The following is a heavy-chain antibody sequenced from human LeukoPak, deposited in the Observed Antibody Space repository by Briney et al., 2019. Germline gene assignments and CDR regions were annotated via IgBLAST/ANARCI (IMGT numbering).Heavy chain of an antibody. V-gene: IGHV4-61*02. CDR1: GGSISSGSYY. Sequence: SQTLSLTCTVSGGSISSGSYYWSWIRQPAGKGLEWIGRIYTSGSTNYSPSLKSRVTISVDTSKNQFSLKLSSVTAADTAVYYCASEYYYYYYYMDVWGKGSTVTVSS. CDR2: IYTSGST. J-gene: IGHJ6*03. CDR3: ASEYYYYYYYMDV.